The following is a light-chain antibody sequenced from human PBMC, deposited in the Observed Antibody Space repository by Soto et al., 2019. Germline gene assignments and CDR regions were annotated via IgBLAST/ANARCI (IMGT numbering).Light chain of an antibody. J-gene: IGKJ4*01. V-gene: IGKV1-39*01. CDR1: QSVYEY. CDR3: QQSSHTPFT. CDR2: GAS. Sequence: DVQLTQSPSSLSASVGDRVTITCRASQSVYEYLNWYQKRPWKAPNLLIFGASNLRTGVPSRFSASGFGTDFTLTISSLQPEDSATYYCQQSSHTPFTFGGGTEVELK.